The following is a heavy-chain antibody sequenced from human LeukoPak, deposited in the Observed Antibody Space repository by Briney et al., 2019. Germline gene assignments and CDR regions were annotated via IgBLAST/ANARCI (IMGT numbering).Heavy chain of an antibody. D-gene: IGHD1-26*01. Sequence: ASVKVSCKPSGYTFISYGISWVRQAPGQGLEWMGWISAYNGNTNYAQKLQGRVTMTTDTSTSTAYMELRGLRSDDTAVYYRARVVGGSYYSANCFDYWGQGTLVTVSS. CDR1: GYTFISYG. CDR3: ARVVGGSYYSANCFDY. V-gene: IGHV1-18*01. CDR2: ISAYNGNT. J-gene: IGHJ4*02.